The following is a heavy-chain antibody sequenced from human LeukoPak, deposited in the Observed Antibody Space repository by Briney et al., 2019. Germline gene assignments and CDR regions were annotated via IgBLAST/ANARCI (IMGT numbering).Heavy chain of an antibody. CDR3: ATSTHYYYYMDV. CDR2: IRYDGSNK. Sequence: AGGSLRLSCAASGFTFSSYGMHWVRQAPGKGLEWVAFIRYDGSNKYYADSVKGRFTISRDNSKNTLYLQMNSLRAEDTAVYYCATSTHYYYYMDVWGKGTTVTVSS. J-gene: IGHJ6*03. V-gene: IGHV3-30*02. D-gene: IGHD1-1*01. CDR1: GFTFSSYG.